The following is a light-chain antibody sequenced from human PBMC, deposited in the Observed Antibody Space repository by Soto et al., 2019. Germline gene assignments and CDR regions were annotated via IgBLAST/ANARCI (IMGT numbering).Light chain of an antibody. CDR3: QRRYSTPIT. CDR2: AAS. CDR1: QSISSY. J-gene: IGKJ5*01. V-gene: IGKV1-39*01. Sequence: DIQMTQSPSSLSASVEDRVTITCRASQSISSYLNWYQQKPGKAPKLLIYAASSLQSGVPSRFSGRGSGTDFTLTISSLQPEDFATYYCQRRYSTPITFGQGTRLEI.